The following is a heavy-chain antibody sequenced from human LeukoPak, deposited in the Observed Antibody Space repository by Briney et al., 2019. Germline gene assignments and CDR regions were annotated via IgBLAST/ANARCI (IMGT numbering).Heavy chain of an antibody. J-gene: IGHJ4*02. V-gene: IGHV3-7*01. CDR2: IYQDGREK. D-gene: IGHD6-13*01. Sequence: GGSLRLSCAASGFTFSSHLMTWLRQAPGKGLEWVANIYQDGREKYYVTSVRGRFTISRDNAKNSLYLQMDSLRAEDTGVYYCVSERPSSSWYDYWGQGTLVTVSS. CDR1: GFTFSSHL. CDR3: VSERPSSSWYDY.